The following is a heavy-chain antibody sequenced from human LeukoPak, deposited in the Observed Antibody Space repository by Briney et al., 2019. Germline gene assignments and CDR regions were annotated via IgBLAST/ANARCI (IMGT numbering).Heavy chain of an antibody. V-gene: IGHV1-18*01. CDR1: GYTFTRYG. J-gene: IGHJ4*02. Sequence: ASVKVSCKASGYTFTRYGINWVRQAPGQGLEWMGWISGYNGHTNYTQRLQGRVTMTTDTSTSTVYMELRSLRSDDTAVYYCARGQVNRLLWVGELLSNINPFDYWGQGTLVTVSS. D-gene: IGHD3-10*01. CDR3: ARGQVNRLLWVGELLSNINPFDY. CDR2: ISGYNGHT.